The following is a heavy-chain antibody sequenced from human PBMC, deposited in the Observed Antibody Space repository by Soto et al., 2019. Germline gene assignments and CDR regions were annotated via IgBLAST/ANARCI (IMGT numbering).Heavy chain of an antibody. D-gene: IGHD3-22*01. CDR3: ARVPDDSSGYFDY. CDR2: IIPIFGTA. V-gene: IGHV1-69*13. CDR1: GCTFSSYA. J-gene: IGHJ4*02. Sequence: SVKVSCKASGCTFSSYAISWVRRAPGQGLEWMGGIIPIFGTANYAQKFQGRVTITADESTSTAYMELSSLRSEDTAVYYCARVPDDSSGYFDYWGQGTLVTVSS.